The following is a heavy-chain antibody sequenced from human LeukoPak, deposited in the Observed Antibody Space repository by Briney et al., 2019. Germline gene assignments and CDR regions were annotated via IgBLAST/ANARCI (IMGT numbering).Heavy chain of an antibody. D-gene: IGHD5-18*01. CDR2: ITSGGNT. Sequence: PGGSLRLSCAASGFTVSSNYMNWVRQAPGKGLEWVSVITSGGNTYYADSVKGRFTTSRDNSKNTLYVQMNSLRAEDTAIYYCARGRGYRDHDRPLDYWGQGTLVTVSS. V-gene: IGHV3-53*01. CDR3: ARGRGYRDHDRPLDY. J-gene: IGHJ4*02. CDR1: GFTVSSNY.